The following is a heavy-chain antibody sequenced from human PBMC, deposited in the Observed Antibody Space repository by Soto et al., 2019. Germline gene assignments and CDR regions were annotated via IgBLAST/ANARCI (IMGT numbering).Heavy chain of an antibody. CDR1: GGPISSYY. D-gene: IGHD1-26*01. CDR2: IYYSGST. CDR3: ARAGYSGSFYDY. Sequence: SETLSLTCTVSGGPISSYYWSWIRQPPGKGLEWIGYIYYSGSTNYNPSLKSRVTISVDTSKNQFSLKLSSVTAADTAVYYCARAGYSGSFYDYWGQGTLVTVSS. V-gene: IGHV4-59*01. J-gene: IGHJ4*02.